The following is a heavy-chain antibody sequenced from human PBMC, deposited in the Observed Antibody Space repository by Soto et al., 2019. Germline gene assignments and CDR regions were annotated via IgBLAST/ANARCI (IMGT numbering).Heavy chain of an antibody. CDR2: ILYDGSNK. Sequence: QVQLVESGGGVVQPGRSLRLSCEASGFAFNSFTMHWVRQAPGKGLDWVALILYDGSNKYYADSVKGRFTISRDNSRNTVYLQMNSLRPEDTAVXXXXXXXXXXXXXXXXSWGQGTLVTVSS. CDR3: XXXXXXXXXXXXXS. V-gene: IGHV3-30-3*01. CDR1: GFAFNSFT. J-gene: IGHJ4*02.